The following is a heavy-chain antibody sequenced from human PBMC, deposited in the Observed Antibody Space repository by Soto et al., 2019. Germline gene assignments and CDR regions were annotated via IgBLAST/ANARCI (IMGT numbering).Heavy chain of an antibody. CDR1: GGYFIGYY. D-gene: IGHD3-10*01. V-gene: IGHV4-34*01. J-gene: IGHJ4*02. Sequence: SETMSVTCAVYGGYFIGYYLSWISQPPGKGLEWIGEINHSGSTNYNPSLKSRVTISVDTSKNQFSLKLSSVTAADTAVYYCASLPDYYGSGSHYYFDYWGQGTLVTVSS. CDR3: ASLPDYYGSGSHYYFDY. CDR2: INHSGST.